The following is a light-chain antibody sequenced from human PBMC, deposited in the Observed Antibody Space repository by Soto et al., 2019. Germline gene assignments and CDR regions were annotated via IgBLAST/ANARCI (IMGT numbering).Light chain of an antibody. Sequence: EIVMTQSPATLSVSPGERATLSCRASQSVSSKLAWYQQKPGQAPRLLIYGASTRATGIPARFSGSGSGTEFTLTISSLQSEEFAVYYCQQYNNWPVAFGQGTKVEIK. CDR3: QQYNNWPVA. V-gene: IGKV3-15*01. J-gene: IGKJ1*01. CDR1: QSVSSK. CDR2: GAS.